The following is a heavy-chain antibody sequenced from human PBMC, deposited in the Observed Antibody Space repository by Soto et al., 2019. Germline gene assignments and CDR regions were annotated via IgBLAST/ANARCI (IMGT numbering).Heavy chain of an antibody. V-gene: IGHV4-31*03. D-gene: IGHD5-18*01. CDR1: GGSISSGGYY. J-gene: IGHJ4*02. CDR3: ARDFSKNSYGILGY. Sequence: PSETLSLTCTVSGGSISSGGYYWSWIRQHPGKGLEWIGYIYYSGSTYYNPSLKSRVTISVDTSKNQFSLKLSSVTAAATAVYYCARDFSKNSYGILGYWGQGTLVTVSS. CDR2: IYYSGST.